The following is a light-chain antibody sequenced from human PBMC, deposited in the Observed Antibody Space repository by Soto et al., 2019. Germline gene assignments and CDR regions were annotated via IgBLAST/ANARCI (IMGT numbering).Light chain of an antibody. CDR2: DGS. V-gene: IGKV3-11*01. CDR1: QNLHSF. Sequence: EIVLTQSPATLSVSPGERVTLSCRASQNLHSFLNWYQQRPGQAPRPLIYDGSKRAAGVPDRISGDGSGIDYTLTISSLEPEDFAVYYCQQRTRWPMTFGQGTRLEIK. CDR3: QQRTRWPMT. J-gene: IGKJ5*01.